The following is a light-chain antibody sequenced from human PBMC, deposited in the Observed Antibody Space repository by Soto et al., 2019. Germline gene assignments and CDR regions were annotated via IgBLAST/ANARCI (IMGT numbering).Light chain of an antibody. CDR2: KTS. CDR3: QQYSSYPHT. CDR1: QGTGDW. V-gene: IGKV1-5*03. Sequence: DIQMNQSPSPLSSSLGGRVTITCRARQGTGDWLAWYQQKPGKAPKLLIYKTSTLEGGVPSRFSGSRSETEFTLTISSVQPDDFATYYCQQYSSYPHTFGGGPKVDIK. J-gene: IGKJ4*01.